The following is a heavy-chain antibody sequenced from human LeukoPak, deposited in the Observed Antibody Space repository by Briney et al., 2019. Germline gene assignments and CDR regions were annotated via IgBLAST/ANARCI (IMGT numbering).Heavy chain of an antibody. CDR2: IYSGGDT. J-gene: IGHJ3*02. D-gene: IGHD3-22*01. CDR3: ATSSGRAFDI. CDR1: GFTVSSNY. V-gene: IGHV3-66*01. Sequence: GGSLRLSCAASGFTVSSNYMSWVRQAPGKGLEWVSVIYSGGDTRYADSVKGRFTISRDSSKNTLYLQMNSLRAEDTALYYCATSSGRAFDIWGQGTMVTVSS.